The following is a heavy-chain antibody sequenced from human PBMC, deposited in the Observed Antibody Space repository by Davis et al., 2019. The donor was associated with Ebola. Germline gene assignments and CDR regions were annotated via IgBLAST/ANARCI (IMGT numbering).Heavy chain of an antibody. Sequence: GGSLRLSCAASGFTFDSHGMSWVRQAPGKGLEWVSSISDSGQTILYTDSVKGRFTISRDDSKNTLYLQMNSLRVDDTAVYYCARDRDSSSSRWFDPWGQGTRVTVSS. D-gene: IGHD6-6*01. J-gene: IGHJ5*02. CDR3: ARDRDSSSSRWFDP. V-gene: IGHV3-23*01. CDR1: GFTFDSHG. CDR2: ISDSGQTI.